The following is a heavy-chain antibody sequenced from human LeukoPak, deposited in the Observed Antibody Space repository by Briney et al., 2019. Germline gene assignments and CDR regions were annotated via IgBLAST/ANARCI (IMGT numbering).Heavy chain of an antibody. CDR2: MNPNSGNT. V-gene: IGHV1-8*01. J-gene: IGHJ4*02. CDR1: GYTFTSYD. D-gene: IGHD2-2*01. Sequence: ASVKVSCKASGYTFTSYDINWVRQAPGQGREWRGWMNPNSGNTGYAQKFQGRGTMTRNTSISTAYMELSSLRSEDTAVYYCARLNGEGEGCISTSCQLWGQGTLVTVSS. CDR3: ARLNGEGEGCISTSCQL.